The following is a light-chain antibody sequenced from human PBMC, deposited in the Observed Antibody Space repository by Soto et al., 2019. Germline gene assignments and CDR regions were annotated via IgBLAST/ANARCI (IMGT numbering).Light chain of an antibody. CDR3: SSYTSSSPVV. CDR1: SSDVGGYHY. Sequence: QSALTQPASVSGSPGQSITISCTGSSSDVGGYHYVSWYQQHPGEAPKLMIYEVSNRPSGVSNRFSGSKSGNTASLTISGLQAEDEADYYCSSYTSSSPVVFGGGTKLTVL. CDR2: EVS. J-gene: IGLJ2*01. V-gene: IGLV2-14*01.